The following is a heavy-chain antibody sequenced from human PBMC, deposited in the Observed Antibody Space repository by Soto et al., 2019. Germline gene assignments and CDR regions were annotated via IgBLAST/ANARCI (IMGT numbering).Heavy chain of an antibody. V-gene: IGHV4-39*01. CDR1: GGSISSSSYY. D-gene: IGHD1-26*01. CDR3: ARQARATGVLAVGWFDP. Sequence: SETLSLTCTVSGGSISSSSYYWGWIRQPPGKGLEWIGSIYYSGSTYYNPSLKSRVTISVDTSKNQFSLKLSSVTAADTAVYYCARQARATGVLAVGWFDPWGQGTLVTVSS. CDR2: IYYSGST. J-gene: IGHJ5*02.